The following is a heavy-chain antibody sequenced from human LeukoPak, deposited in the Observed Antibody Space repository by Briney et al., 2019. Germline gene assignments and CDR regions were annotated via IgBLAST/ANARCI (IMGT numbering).Heavy chain of an antibody. D-gene: IGHD3-3*01. CDR2: INPNSGGT. Sequence: GASVKVSCKASGYTFTGYYMHWVRQAPGQGLEWMGRINPNSGGTNYAQKFQGRVTMTRDTSISTAYMELSRLRSDDTAVYYCARDQERFLEWLSPDYWGQGPLVTVSS. V-gene: IGHV1-2*06. J-gene: IGHJ4*02. CDR1: GYTFTGYY. CDR3: ARDQERFLEWLSPDY.